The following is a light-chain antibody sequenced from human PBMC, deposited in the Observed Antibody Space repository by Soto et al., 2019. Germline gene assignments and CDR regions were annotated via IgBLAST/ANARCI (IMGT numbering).Light chain of an antibody. CDR1: QSVSSN. Sequence: EFVLTQSPGTLSLSPGERATLSCRASQSVSSNLAWYQQKPGQAPRLLIYGASTRATGIPARFSGSGSGTEFTLTISSLQPEDFAAYYCQQYNNWPPITFGQGTRLEIK. CDR3: QQYNNWPPIT. CDR2: GAS. V-gene: IGKV3-15*01. J-gene: IGKJ5*01.